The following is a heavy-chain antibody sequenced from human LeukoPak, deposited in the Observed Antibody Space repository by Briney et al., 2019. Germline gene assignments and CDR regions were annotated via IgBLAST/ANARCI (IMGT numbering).Heavy chain of an antibody. J-gene: IGHJ4*02. V-gene: IGHV3-21*03. CDR1: GFTFSRYS. CDR2: ISTSSSYI. CDR3: TTRFDILTGYSNFDY. D-gene: IGHD3-9*01. Sequence: PGGSLRLSCATSGFTFSRYSMNWVRQAPGKGLEWVSSISTSSSYIYYADSVKGRFTISRDNAKNSLYLQMNSLKTEDTAVYYCTTRFDILTGYSNFDYWGQGTLVTVSS.